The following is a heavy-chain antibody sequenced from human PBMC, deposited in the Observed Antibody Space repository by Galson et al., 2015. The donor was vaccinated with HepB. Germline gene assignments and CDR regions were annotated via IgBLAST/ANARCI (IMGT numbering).Heavy chain of an antibody. Sequence: SLRLSCAASGFSFSSYGMHRVRQAPGQAPEWVAVISYDGSVKNYVDSVKGRFIISRDNSKNTLYLQMNSLRTEDTAAYYCAKDVDDFWSGYSSGFDSWGQAIMVTVSS. CDR2: ISYDGSVK. CDR3: AKDVDDFWSGYSSGFDS. V-gene: IGHV3-30*18. D-gene: IGHD3-3*01. CDR1: GFSFSSYG. J-gene: IGHJ3*02.